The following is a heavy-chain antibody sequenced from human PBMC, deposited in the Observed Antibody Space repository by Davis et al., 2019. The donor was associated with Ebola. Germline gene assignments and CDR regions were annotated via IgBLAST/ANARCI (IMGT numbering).Heavy chain of an antibody. Sequence: GESLKISCAASGFTFSSYSMNWVRQAPGKGLEWVSYISSSSSTIYYADSVKGRFTISRDHAKNSLFLQMNSLRAEDTAVYYCARSRQSGLWYNGMDVWGQGTTVIVSS. CDR2: ISSSSSTI. J-gene: IGHJ6*02. CDR3: ARSRQSGLWYNGMDV. V-gene: IGHV3-48*04. D-gene: IGHD3-3*01. CDR1: GFTFSSYS.